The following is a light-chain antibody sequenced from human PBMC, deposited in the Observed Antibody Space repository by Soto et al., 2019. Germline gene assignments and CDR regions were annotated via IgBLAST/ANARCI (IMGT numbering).Light chain of an antibody. Sequence: DIQMTQSPSTLSASVGDRVTITCRSSQSIITWLAWYQQKPGKGPPLLIYNASTLPSGVPLRFSGRGSGTEFTLTISSLQPDDFATYYCQQYNSSPLTFGQGTRLEIK. J-gene: IGKJ5*01. V-gene: IGKV1-5*03. CDR2: NAS. CDR3: QQYNSSPLT. CDR1: QSIITW.